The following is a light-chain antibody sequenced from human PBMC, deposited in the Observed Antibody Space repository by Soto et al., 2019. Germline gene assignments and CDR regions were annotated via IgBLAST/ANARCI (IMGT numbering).Light chain of an antibody. J-gene: IGKJ5*01. Sequence: DIQMTQSPSALSASVGDRVTITCRASHSFSNWLAWYQRKPGKAPKLLIYDASILERGVPSRFSGSGSGTQFTLTISSLQPDDFATYFCKHYNSYAFGQGTRLEIK. CDR3: KHYNSYA. CDR2: DAS. CDR1: HSFSNW. V-gene: IGKV1-5*01.